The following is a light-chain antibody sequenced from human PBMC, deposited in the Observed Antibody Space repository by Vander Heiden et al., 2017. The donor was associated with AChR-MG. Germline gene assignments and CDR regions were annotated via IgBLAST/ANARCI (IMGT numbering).Light chain of an antibody. Sequence: ETVMTQSPGTLSVSPGERATLSCRASQSVSNNLAWYQQKPGQAPRLLIYDVSTRATGIPARFSGSGSGTQFTLTISSLQAEDFAVYYCQQYNEWPTFGPGTKVDIK. CDR1: QSVSNN. CDR3: QQYNEWPT. J-gene: IGKJ3*01. V-gene: IGKV3-15*01. CDR2: DVS.